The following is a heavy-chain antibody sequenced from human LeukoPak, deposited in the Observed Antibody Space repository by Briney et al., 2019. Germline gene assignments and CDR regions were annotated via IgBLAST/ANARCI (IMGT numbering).Heavy chain of an antibody. V-gene: IGHV4-34*01. D-gene: IGHD6-13*01. CDR3: ARGWEAAAGTGYNWFDP. Sequence: MASETLSLTCAVYGGSFSGYYWSWIRQPPGKGLEWIGEINHSGSTNYNPSLKSRVTISVDTSKNQFSLKLSSVTAADTAVYYCARGWEAAAGTGYNWFDPWGQGTLVTVSS. CDR2: INHSGST. CDR1: GGSFSGYY. J-gene: IGHJ5*02.